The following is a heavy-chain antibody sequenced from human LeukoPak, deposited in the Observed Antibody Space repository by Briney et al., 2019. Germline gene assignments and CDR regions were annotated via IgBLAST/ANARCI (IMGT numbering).Heavy chain of an antibody. V-gene: IGHV3-66*01. J-gene: IGHJ6*02. Sequence: GGSLRLSCAASGFTVSNNYMSWVRQAPGKGLEWVSVLYSGGSTYYADFVKGRFTISRDNSKNTLYLQMNSLRAEDTAVYYCAKGVTTVRIYYHGMDVWGQGTTVTVSS. CDR3: AKGVTTVRIYYHGMDV. CDR2: LYSGGST. CDR1: GFTVSNNY. D-gene: IGHD4-17*01.